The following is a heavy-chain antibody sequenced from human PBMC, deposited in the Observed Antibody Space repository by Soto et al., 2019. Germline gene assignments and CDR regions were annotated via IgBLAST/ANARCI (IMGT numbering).Heavy chain of an antibody. CDR2: IYYSGST. CDR1: GGSISSYD. Sequence: SQTLSLTGTVSGGSISSYDWSWIRQPPGKGLEWIGYIYYSGSTNYNPSLKSRVTISVDTSKNQFFLKLSSVTAADTAVYYCARLYSSSSPWFDPWGQGTLVTVSS. D-gene: IGHD6-6*01. V-gene: IGHV4-59*01. J-gene: IGHJ5*02. CDR3: ARLYSSSSPWFDP.